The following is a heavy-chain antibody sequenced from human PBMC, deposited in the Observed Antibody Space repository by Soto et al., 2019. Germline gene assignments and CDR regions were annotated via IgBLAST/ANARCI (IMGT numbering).Heavy chain of an antibody. Sequence: EVQLLESGGDLVQPGGSLRLSCAASGFTFSSYAMSWVRQAPGKGLEWVSAISGSGGSTYYADSVKGRFTISRDNSKNTLHPQMNSLRAEDTAVYYCAIRRGYASLHYCYGMDVWGQGTTITVSS. CDR1: GFTFSSYA. V-gene: IGHV3-23*01. D-gene: IGHD5-12*01. J-gene: IGHJ6*02. CDR3: AIRRGYASLHYCYGMDV. CDR2: ISGSGGST.